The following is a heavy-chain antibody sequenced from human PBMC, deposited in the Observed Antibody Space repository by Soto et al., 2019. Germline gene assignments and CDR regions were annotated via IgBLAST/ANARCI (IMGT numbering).Heavy chain of an antibody. CDR1: GFTFSSYS. CDR2: ISGSSSTV. D-gene: IGHD6-6*01. Sequence: GGSLRLSCAASGFTFSSYSMHWVRQAPGKGLEWVSYISGSSSTVYYGDSVKGRFTISRDNSKNSLYLQMSSLRDEDTAVYYCFIAAVYYYYYGMDVWGQGTTVTVSS. V-gene: IGHV3-48*02. J-gene: IGHJ6*02. CDR3: FIAAVYYYYYGMDV.